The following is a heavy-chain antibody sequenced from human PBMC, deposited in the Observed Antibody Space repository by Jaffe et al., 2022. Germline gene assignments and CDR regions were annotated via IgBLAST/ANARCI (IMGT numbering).Heavy chain of an antibody. V-gene: IGHV3-15*01. D-gene: IGHD3-3*01. Sequence: EVQLVESGGGLVKPGGSLRLSCAASGFTFSNAWMSWVRQAPGKGLEWVGRIKSKTDGGTTDYAAPVKGRFTISRDDSKNTLYLQMNSLKTEDTAVYYCTTDFWSVQPFDPWGQGTLVTVSS. CDR2: IKSKTDGGTT. CDR1: GFTFSNAW. J-gene: IGHJ5*02. CDR3: TTDFWSVQPFDP.